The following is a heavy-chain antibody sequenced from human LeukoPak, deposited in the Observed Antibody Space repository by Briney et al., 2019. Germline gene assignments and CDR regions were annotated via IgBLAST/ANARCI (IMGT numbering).Heavy chain of an antibody. Sequence: EASVKVSCKASGYTFTCYYMHWVRQAPGQGLEWMGWINPNSGGTNYAQKFQGRVTMTRDTSISTAYMELSRLRSDDTAVYYCARSRGYYRDFDYWGQGTLVTVSS. CDR1: GYTFTCYY. D-gene: IGHD3-22*01. CDR2: INPNSGGT. V-gene: IGHV1-2*02. J-gene: IGHJ4*02. CDR3: ARSRGYYRDFDY.